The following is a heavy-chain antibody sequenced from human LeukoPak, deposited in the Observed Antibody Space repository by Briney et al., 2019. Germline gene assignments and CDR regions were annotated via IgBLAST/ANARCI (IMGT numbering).Heavy chain of an antibody. CDR1: GFTFRRYG. V-gene: IGHV3-33*07. Sequence: GRSLRLSCAASGFTFRRYGMFWVRQAPGKGLEWVAVIWYDGSNKYYADSVKGRFTISRDNAKNTLYLQLNSLKPEDTAVYYCARDSGSGSPNKWFDPWGQGTLVTVSS. J-gene: IGHJ5*02. CDR2: IWYDGSNK. D-gene: IGHD3-10*01. CDR3: ARDSGSGSPNKWFDP.